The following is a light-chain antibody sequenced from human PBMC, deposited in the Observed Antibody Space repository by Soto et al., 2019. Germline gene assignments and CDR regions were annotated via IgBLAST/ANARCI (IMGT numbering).Light chain of an antibody. CDR1: SSNIGTSS. CDR3: AAWDDSLNGHV. CDR2: TTN. Sequence: QSVLTQPHSASGTPGQRGTISCSGNSSNIGTSSVHWFQQLPGTAPKLLISTTNQRPSGVPERFSGSKSGTSASLAISGLQSEDEADYYCAAWDDSLNGHVFGTGTQLTVL. J-gene: IGLJ1*01. V-gene: IGLV1-44*01.